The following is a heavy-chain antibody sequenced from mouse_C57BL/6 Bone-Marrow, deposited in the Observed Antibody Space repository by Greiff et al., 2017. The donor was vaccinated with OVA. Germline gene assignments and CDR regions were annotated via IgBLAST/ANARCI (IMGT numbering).Heavy chain of an antibody. V-gene: IGHV1-26*01. CDR1: GYTFTDYY. Sequence: VQLQQSGPELVKPGASVKISCKASGYTFTDYYMNWVKQSHGKSLEWIGDINPNNGGTSYNQKFKGKATLTVDKSSSTAYMELRSLTSEDSAVYYCARDGYYRYLDVWGTGTTVTVSS. J-gene: IGHJ1*03. CDR2: INPNNGGT. CDR3: ARDGYYRYLDV. D-gene: IGHD2-3*01.